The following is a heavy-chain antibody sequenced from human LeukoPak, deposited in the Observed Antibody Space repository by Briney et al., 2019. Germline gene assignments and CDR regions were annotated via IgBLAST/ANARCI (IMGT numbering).Heavy chain of an antibody. CDR2: MSYDGRNK. CDR3: ARDGDTAIRGVNFDY. V-gene: IGHV3-30*01. J-gene: IGHJ4*02. Sequence: GGSLRLSCAASGFTFTTYAIHWVRQAPGRGLEWVADMSYDGRNKYYADSVKGRFTISRDNSENTLYLQMNSLRAEDTAVYYCARDGDTAIRGVNFDYWGQGTLVTVSS. CDR1: GFTFTTYA. D-gene: IGHD3-10*01.